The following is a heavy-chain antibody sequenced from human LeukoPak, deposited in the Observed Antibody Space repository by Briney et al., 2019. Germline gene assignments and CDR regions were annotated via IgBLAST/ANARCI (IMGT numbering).Heavy chain of an antibody. CDR2: IRSKANSYAT. CDR1: GFTLRGSA. Sequence: GGSWRLSCEASGFTLRGSAMHWARQAPGKGREWVGRIRSKANSYATAYAASVKGRFTISRDDSKNTAYLQMNSLKTEDTAVYYCTRLFAGNWFDPWGQGTLVTVSS. J-gene: IGHJ5*02. CDR3: TRLFAGNWFDP. V-gene: IGHV3-73*01.